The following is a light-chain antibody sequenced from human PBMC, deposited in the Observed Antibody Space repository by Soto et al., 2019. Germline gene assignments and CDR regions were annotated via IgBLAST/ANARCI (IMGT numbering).Light chain of an antibody. Sequence: QSVLTQPPSVSGAPGQRVTISCTGSSSNIGAGYDVHWYQQLPGTAPKLLIYGNSNRPSGVPDRFSGYKSGTSASLAITGLKATDEADYYSQSYDSSLSGSYVVFGGGTKLTAL. CDR2: GNS. CDR1: SSNIGAGYD. J-gene: IGLJ2*01. CDR3: QSYDSSLSGSYVV. V-gene: IGLV1-40*01.